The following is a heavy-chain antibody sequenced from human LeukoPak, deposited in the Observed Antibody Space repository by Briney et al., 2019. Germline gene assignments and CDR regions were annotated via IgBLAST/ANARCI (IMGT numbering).Heavy chain of an antibody. CDR3: ARHIAVGEDV. D-gene: IGHD6-19*01. Sequence: SETLSLTCTVSGGSISSDYWSWIRQPPGKGLEWIGYIYYTGSTTYNPSLKSRLTISLDASKNQFSLMLTSVTAADTAVYYCARHIAVGEDVWGQGTTVTVFS. V-gene: IGHV4-59*01. CDR2: IYYTGST. J-gene: IGHJ6*02. CDR1: GGSISSDY.